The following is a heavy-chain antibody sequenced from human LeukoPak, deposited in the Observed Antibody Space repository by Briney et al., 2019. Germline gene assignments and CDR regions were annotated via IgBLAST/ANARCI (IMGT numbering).Heavy chain of an antibody. CDR3: ARVRIAEDAPYFDY. CDR2: IKSNGDTT. J-gene: IGHJ4*02. Sequence: GGSLRLSCAASGFTFSNYAIHWVRQAPGKGLESVSAIKSNGDTTYYANSVKGRFTIYRDNSKNTVYLQMGSLRAEDMAVYYCARVRIAEDAPYFDYWGEGTLVTVAS. D-gene: IGHD6-6*01. CDR1: GFTFSNYA. V-gene: IGHV3-64*01.